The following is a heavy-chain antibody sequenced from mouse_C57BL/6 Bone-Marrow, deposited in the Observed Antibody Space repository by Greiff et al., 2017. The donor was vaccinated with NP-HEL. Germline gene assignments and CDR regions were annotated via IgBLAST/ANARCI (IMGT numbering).Heavy chain of an antibody. CDR2: FYPGSGSI. CDR1: GYTFTEYT. CDR3: ARFYYYGSRYYFDY. D-gene: IGHD1-1*01. Sequence: QVHVKQSGAELVKPGTSVKLSCKASGYTFTEYTIHWVKQRSGQGLEWIGWFYPGSGSIKYNEKFKDKATLTADKSSSTVYMELSRLTSEDSAVYFCARFYYYGSRYYFDYWGQGTTLTVSS. J-gene: IGHJ2*01. V-gene: IGHV1-62-2*01.